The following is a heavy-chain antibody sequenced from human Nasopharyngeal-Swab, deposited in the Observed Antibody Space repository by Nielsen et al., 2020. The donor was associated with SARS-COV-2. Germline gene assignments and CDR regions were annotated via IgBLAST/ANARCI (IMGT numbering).Heavy chain of an antibody. CDR2: ISSSSSYI. V-gene: IGHV3-21*01. CDR1: AFTFSSYS. CDR3: ARDSELELRLRYYYYYGMDV. Sequence: GGSLRLSCAASAFTFSSYSMNWVRQAPGKGLEWVSSISSSSSYIYYADSVKGRFTISRDNAKNSLYLQMNSLRAEDTAVYYCARDSELELRLRYYYYYGMDVWGQGTTVTVSS. D-gene: IGHD1-7*01. J-gene: IGHJ6*02.